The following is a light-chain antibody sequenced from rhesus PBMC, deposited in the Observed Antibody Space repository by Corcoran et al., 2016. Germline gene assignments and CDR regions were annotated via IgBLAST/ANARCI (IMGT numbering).Light chain of an antibody. J-gene: IGLJ1*01. CDR3: SSYTSTSTFI. CDR2: EVS. V-gene: IGLV2-13*03. CDR1: SSDIDGYNR. Sequence: QAAPTQSPSVSGSPGQSVTISCTGTSSDIDGYNRVSWYQQHPVKAPKLMIYEVSKRPSGVSDRFSGSKSDNTASLTISGLQAEDEADYYCSSYTSTSTFIFGAGTRLTVL.